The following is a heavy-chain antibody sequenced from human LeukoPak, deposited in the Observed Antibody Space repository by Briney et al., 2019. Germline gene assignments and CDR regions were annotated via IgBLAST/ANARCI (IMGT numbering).Heavy chain of an antibody. CDR1: GFTFSTYA. J-gene: IGHJ4*02. V-gene: IGHV3-64D*06. Sequence: GGSLRLSCSASGFTFSTYAAHWVRQAPGKGLEYVSAISSNGGGTYYADSVRGRFTISRDNSKNTLYLQMTSLRTEDTAVYYCVTLGLASPSDYWGQGTLVTVSS. D-gene: IGHD3/OR15-3a*01. CDR2: ISSNGGGT. CDR3: VTLGLASPSDY.